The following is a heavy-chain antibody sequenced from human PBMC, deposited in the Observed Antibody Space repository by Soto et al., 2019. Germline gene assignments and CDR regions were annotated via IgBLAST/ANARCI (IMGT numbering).Heavy chain of an antibody. CDR3: ARDVVGGSSGYYYGMDF. V-gene: IGHV1-69*01. D-gene: IGHD1-26*01. Sequence: QVQLVQSGAEVKRPGSSVRVSCKVSGDIFSSHAISWVRQAPGQGLEWMGGTIPISGTVDYAQKFQRRVTIIADEFTNTAYMEVSSLRSEDTAVYYCARDVVGGSSGYYYGMDFWGQGNSVAVSS. J-gene: IGHJ6*01. CDR2: TIPISGTV. CDR1: GDIFSSHA.